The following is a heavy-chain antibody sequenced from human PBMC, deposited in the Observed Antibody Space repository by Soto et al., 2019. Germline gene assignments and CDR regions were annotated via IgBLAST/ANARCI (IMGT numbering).Heavy chain of an antibody. CDR3: ARDSWAQSSSSYFDY. CDR1: GFPFSSYG. J-gene: IGHJ4*02. D-gene: IGHD6-19*01. Sequence: GGSLRLSCAASGFPFSSYGIHWVRQAPGKGLEWVAVIWSDGSKEYYADSVKGRFTISRDNSKNTLYLQMNSLRAEDTAVYYCARDSWAQSSSSYFDYWGQGTLVTVSS. V-gene: IGHV3-33*01. CDR2: IWSDGSKE.